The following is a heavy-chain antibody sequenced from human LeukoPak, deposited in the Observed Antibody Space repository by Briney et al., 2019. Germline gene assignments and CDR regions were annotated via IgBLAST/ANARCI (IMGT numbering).Heavy chain of an antibody. CDR2: IYYSGST. Sequence: SETLSLTCTVSGGSISSSSYYWGWIRQPPGKGLEWVGSIYYSGSTYYNPSLKSRVTISVDTSKNQFSLKLSSVTAADTAVYYCASAGNTYYDFWSGSYFDYWGQGTLVTVSS. CDR3: ASAGNTYYDFWSGSYFDY. CDR1: GGSISSSSYY. J-gene: IGHJ4*02. V-gene: IGHV4-39*01. D-gene: IGHD3-3*01.